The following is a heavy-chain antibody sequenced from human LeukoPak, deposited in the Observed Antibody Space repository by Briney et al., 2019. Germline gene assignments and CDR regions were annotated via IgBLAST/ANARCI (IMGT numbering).Heavy chain of an antibody. Sequence: PSQTLSLTCSVSGDSISSGSKFWSWLRQRPGKGLEWIGYIAYSGGTKYNPTLKSRVPMSADTSKNQFSLKLSSVTAADTAVYYCTTYCTSTTCHNWFDPWGQGTLVTVSS. D-gene: IGHD2-8*01. CDR1: GDSISSGSKF. J-gene: IGHJ5*02. V-gene: IGHV4-31*03. CDR2: IAYSGGT. CDR3: TTYCTSTTCHNWFDP.